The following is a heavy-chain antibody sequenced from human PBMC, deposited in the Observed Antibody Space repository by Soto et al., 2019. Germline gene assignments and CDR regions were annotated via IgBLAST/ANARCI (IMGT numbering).Heavy chain of an antibody. Sequence: QIQLVQSGAELKKPGASVQVSCKAFGYPFVDFAFNWIRQAPGQGPEWIGWITPSTGNTNYAQKLQGRLTLTTDTSTGTAHMQLRGLRSDDTAMYYCARLQVNYSDSSVYFFSDHWGQGTQVTVSS. V-gene: IGHV1-18*01. CDR1: GYPFVDFA. J-gene: IGHJ4*02. CDR3: ARLQVNYSDSSVYFFSDH. D-gene: IGHD3-22*01. CDR2: ITPSTGNT.